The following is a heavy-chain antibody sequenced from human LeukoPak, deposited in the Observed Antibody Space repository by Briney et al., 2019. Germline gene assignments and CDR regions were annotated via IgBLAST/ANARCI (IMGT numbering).Heavy chain of an antibody. CDR3: ARGSGQWGFDS. CDR2: IYYSGST. V-gene: IGHV4-39*07. CDR1: GGSISNNNYY. J-gene: IGHJ4*02. Sequence: PSETLSLTCTVSGGSISNNNYYWGWIRQPPGKGLEWIGSIYYSGSTYYNPSLKSRVTISVDTSKNQFSLKLNSVTAADTAVYYCARGSGQWGFDSWGQGTLVTVSS. D-gene: IGHD3-10*01.